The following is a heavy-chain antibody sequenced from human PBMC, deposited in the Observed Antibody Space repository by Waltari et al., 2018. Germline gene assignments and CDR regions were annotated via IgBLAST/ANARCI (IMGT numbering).Heavy chain of an antibody. CDR3: ATFKGAY. J-gene: IGHJ4*02. D-gene: IGHD3-16*01. CDR1: GFTFSTYS. CDR2: ISGSGTGT. Sequence: EVQLLESGGGLVQPGGSLRLSCAASGFTFSTYSMSWVRQVPGKGLEWVSSISGSGTGTYYADSAKGRSTISRDNSKNTLYLQMNSLRAEDTALYYCATFKGAYWGQGTLVTVSS. V-gene: IGHV3-23*01.